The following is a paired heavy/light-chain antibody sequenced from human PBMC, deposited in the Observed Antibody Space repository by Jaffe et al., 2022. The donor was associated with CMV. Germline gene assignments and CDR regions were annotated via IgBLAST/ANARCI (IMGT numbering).Light chain of an antibody. J-gene: IGKJ4*01. CDR2: DAS. Sequence: EVVLTQSPATLSLSPGERATLSCRASQSISSYLAWYQQKPGQAPRLLIYDASNRATGIPARFSGSGSGTDFTLTISRLEPEDFAVYYCQQRSKSLTFGGGTKVESK. CDR1: QSISSY. V-gene: IGKV3-11*01. CDR3: QQRSKSLT.
Heavy chain of an antibody. D-gene: IGHD4-4*01. CDR3: ARGLQANHFPNYFDP. J-gene: IGHJ5*02. CDR2: ISGSSSYT. CDR1: GFTFSDYF. V-gene: IGHV3-11*06. Sequence: QVQLVESGGGLVKPGGSLRLSCAASGFTFSDYFMSWIRQAPGKGLELVSYISGSSSYTVYADSVKGRFSLSRDNAKKSLFLQMNSLRADDTAVYYCARGLQANHFPNYFDPWGHGTLVTVSS.